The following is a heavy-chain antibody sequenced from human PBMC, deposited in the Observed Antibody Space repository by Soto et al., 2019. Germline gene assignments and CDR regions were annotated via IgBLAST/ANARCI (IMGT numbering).Heavy chain of an antibody. CDR2: INPSGGST. V-gene: IGHV1-46*01. CDR3: AREVVGGFDP. CDR1: GYTFTSYY. Sequence: QVQLVQSGAEVKKPGASVKVSCKASGYTFTSYYMHWVRQAPGKGLEWMGIINPSGGSTSYAQKFKGRVTMTSDTYTNTVYMELSSLSSEDTAVYYCAREVVGGFDPWGQGTLVTVSS. D-gene: IGHD2-15*01. J-gene: IGHJ5*02.